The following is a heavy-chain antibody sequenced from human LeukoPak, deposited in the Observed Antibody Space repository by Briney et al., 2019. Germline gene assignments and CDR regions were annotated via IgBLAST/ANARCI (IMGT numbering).Heavy chain of an antibody. D-gene: IGHD6-19*01. CDR1: GYTFTTYG. J-gene: IGHJ6*02. V-gene: IGHV1-46*01. CDR3: ARDFGGYSSGWRLYYYYGMDV. Sequence: ASVKVSCKASGYTFTTYGISWVRQAPGQGLEWMGIINPSGGSTSYAQKFQGRVTMTRDTSTSTVYMELSSLRSEDTAVYYCARDFGGYSSGWRLYYYYGMDVWGQGTTVTVSS. CDR2: INPSGGST.